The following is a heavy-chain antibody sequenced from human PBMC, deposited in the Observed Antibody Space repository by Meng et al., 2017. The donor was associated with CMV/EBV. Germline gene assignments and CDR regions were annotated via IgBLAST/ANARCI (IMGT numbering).Heavy chain of an antibody. CDR1: GYTFTSYG. D-gene: IGHD3-3*01. CDR3: ARDYYDFWSGYYRALGTYYYYGMDV. J-gene: IGHJ6*02. CDR2: FSAYNGNT. V-gene: IGHV1-18*01. Sequence: ASVKVSCKASGYTFTSYGISWVRQAPGQGLEWMGWFSAYNGNTNYAQKLQGRVTMTTDTSTSTAYMELRSLRSDDTAVYYCARDYYDFWSGYYRALGTYYYYGMDVWGQGTTVTVSS.